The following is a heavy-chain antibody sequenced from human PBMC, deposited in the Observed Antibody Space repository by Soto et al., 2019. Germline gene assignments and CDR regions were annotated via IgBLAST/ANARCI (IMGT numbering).Heavy chain of an antibody. J-gene: IGHJ6*02. CDR3: ARRGYGPGFPYYYGMDV. D-gene: IGHD3-10*01. CDR1: GGSISNYY. CDR2: IYDSGST. Sequence: PSETLSLTCTVSGGSISNYYWSWVRQPPGKGLEWIGYIYDSGSTNYNPSLKSRVTISVDTSKNQFSLRLTSVTAADTAVYYCARRGYGPGFPYYYGMDVWGQGTTVTVSS. V-gene: IGHV4-59*01.